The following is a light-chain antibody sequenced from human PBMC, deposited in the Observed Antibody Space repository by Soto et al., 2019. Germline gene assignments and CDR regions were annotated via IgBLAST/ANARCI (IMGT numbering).Light chain of an antibody. V-gene: IGKV3-20*01. J-gene: IGKJ1*01. CDR2: GAS. CDR3: QQYGSLCT. CDR1: QSVSSSY. Sequence: EIVLTQSPGTLSLSPGERATLSCRASQSVSSSYSAWYQQKPGQAPRLLIYGASSRATGIPDRFSGSGSGTDFTLPISRLEPEDFAVYYCQQYGSLCTFGQGTKVDIK.